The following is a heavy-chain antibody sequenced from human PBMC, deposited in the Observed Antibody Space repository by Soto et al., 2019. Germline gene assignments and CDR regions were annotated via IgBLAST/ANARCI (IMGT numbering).Heavy chain of an antibody. CDR2: ISPYSGNT. CDR1: GYTFVNYG. D-gene: IGHD3-16*01. V-gene: IGHV1-18*01. CDR3: AMVDNYVTPTPQDV. J-gene: IGHJ6*02. Sequence: QVQLVQSGDEVRKPGSSVKVSCKASGYTFVNYGIAWVLQDPGQGLEWIGWISPYSGNTHYASKVQGRLTMTTDTATSTAYMDLGSLTYDDTAVYYCAMVDNYVTPTPQDVWGQGTTVTVSS.